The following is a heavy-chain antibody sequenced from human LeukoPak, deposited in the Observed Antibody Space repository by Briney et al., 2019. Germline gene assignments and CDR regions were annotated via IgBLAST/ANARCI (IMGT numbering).Heavy chain of an antibody. V-gene: IGHV3-74*01. Sequence: GSLRLSCAASGFTFSSYWMHWVRQAPGKGLVWVSRINTDGSSTNYADSVKGRFTISRDNAKNTLYLQMNSLKTEDTAVYYCTAAMVRGVLYYYGMDVWGQGTTVTVSS. CDR2: INTDGSST. CDR3: TAAMVRGVLYYYGMDV. CDR1: GFTFSSYW. J-gene: IGHJ6*02. D-gene: IGHD3-10*01.